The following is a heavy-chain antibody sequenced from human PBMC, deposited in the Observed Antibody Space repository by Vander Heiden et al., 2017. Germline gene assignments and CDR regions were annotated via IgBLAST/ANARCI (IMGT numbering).Heavy chain of an antibody. Sequence: VQLVESGVGLVQPGGSRRLSCPASGFTFSPYFIHWVRQAPGKGLVWVSNINGDGSTTNYADSVKGRFTISRDNAKNTLYLQMNNLRAEDTAVYYCARGNYGMDVWGQGTTVTVS. J-gene: IGHJ6*02. CDR3: ARGNYGMDV. V-gene: IGHV3-74*01. CDR1: GFTFSPYF. CDR2: INGDGSTT.